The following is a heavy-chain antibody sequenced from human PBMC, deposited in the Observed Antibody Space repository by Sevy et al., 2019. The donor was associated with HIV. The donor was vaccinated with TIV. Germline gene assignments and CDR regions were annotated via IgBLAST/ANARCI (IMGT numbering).Heavy chain of an antibody. CDR2: IKADGSDK. D-gene: IGHD3-16*01. CDR3: AHETFGRFDS. CDR1: GFTFSANW. Sequence: GGSLRLSCAASGFTFSANWMNWVRQAPGKGLEWVANIKADGSDKHYVDSVEGRFTISRDNAKNLLFLQMISLRVEDTAVYYCAHETFGRFDSWGQGTLVTVSS. J-gene: IGHJ4*02. V-gene: IGHV3-7*01.